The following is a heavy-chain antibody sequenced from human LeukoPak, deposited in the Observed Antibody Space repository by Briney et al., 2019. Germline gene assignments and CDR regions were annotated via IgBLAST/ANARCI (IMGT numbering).Heavy chain of an antibody. CDR2: IIPILGIA. CDR3: AGLRGGYSYGYVFGY. Sequence: SVKVSCKASGGTFSSYAISWVRQAPGQGLEWMGRIIPILGIANYAQKFQGRVTITADKSTSTAYMELSSLRSEDTAVYYCAGLRGGYSYGYVFGYWGQGTLVTVSS. V-gene: IGHV1-69*04. D-gene: IGHD5-18*01. J-gene: IGHJ4*02. CDR1: GGTFSSYA.